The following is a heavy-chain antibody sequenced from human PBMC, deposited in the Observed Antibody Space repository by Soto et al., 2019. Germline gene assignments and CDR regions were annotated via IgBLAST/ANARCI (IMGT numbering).Heavy chain of an antibody. CDR3: AREAVPAALDYYYYGMDV. CDR2: INAGNGNT. D-gene: IGHD2-2*01. J-gene: IGHJ6*02. Sequence: GASVKVSCKASGYTFTSYAMHWVRQAPGQRLERMGWINAGNGNTKYSQKFQGRVTITRDTSASTAYMELSSLRSEDTAVYYCAREAVPAALDYYYYGMDVWGQGTTVTVSS. CDR1: GYTFTSYA. V-gene: IGHV1-3*01.